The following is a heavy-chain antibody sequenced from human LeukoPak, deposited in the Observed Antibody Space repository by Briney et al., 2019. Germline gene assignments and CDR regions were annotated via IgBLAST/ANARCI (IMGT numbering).Heavy chain of an antibody. V-gene: IGHV4-39*07. J-gene: IGHJ6*03. CDR2: INHSGST. D-gene: IGHD6-13*01. Sequence: SETLSLTCTVSGDSISSGDYYWSWIRQPPGKGLEWIGEINHSGSTNYNPSLKSRVTISVDASKNQFSLKLSSVTAADTAVYYCARRAYVHSSSWYGNYYYYMDVWGKGTTVTISS. CDR3: ARRAYVHSSSWYGNYYYYMDV. CDR1: GDSISSGDYY.